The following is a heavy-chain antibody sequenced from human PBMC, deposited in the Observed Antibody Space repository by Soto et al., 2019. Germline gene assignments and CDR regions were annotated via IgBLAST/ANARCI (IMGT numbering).Heavy chain of an antibody. Sequence: QVQLQESGPGLVKPSETLSLTCTVSGGSISSYYWSWIRQPPGKGLEWIGYIYYSGSTNYNPSLESRGSIFVDTGMHLASLDLSSATRAATAVYYSARLPYGLGSAFDPQGAGTLVTVSS. CDR1: GGSISSYY. CDR2: IYYSGST. V-gene: IGHV4-59*08. J-gene: IGHJ5*02. CDR3: ARLPYGLGSAFDP. D-gene: IGHD3-10*01.